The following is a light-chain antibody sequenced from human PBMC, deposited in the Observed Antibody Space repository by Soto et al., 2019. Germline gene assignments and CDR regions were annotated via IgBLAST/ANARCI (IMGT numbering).Light chain of an antibody. J-gene: IGKJ5*01. V-gene: IGKV3-15*01. CDR3: QQYENWPYT. CDR1: PGVSNT. CDR2: GAS. Sequence: EIVMTQSPATVPLSPRERATLSFRASPGVSNTLAWYQQKPGQAPRLLIYGASIRDPGIPARFSGGGSGTEFTLTITSLQSEDFEVYYCQQYENWPYTFGQGTRLEIK.